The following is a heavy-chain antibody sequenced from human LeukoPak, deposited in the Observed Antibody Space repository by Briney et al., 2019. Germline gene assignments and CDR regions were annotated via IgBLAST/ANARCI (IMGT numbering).Heavy chain of an antibody. V-gene: IGHV3-9*01. CDR3: AKDSGGAFGI. Sequence: GGSLRLSCAASGFTFDDYAMHWVRQAPGKGLEWVSGISWNSGSIGYADSVKGRFTISRDNAKNSLYLQMNSLRAEDTALYYCAKDSGGAFGIWGQGTMVTVSS. J-gene: IGHJ3*02. CDR1: GFTFDDYA. CDR2: ISWNSGSI. D-gene: IGHD3-16*01.